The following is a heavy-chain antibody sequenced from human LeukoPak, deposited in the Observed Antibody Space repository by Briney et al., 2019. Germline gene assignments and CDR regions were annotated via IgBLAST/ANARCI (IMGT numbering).Heavy chain of an antibody. CDR3: ARGRTYSEGYHLDY. Sequence: SGTLSLPGTISGDSTSIDRYYGGWVRQPPGKGLERIRNIYYSGRTYYNPSLTNQVTISVDASSNQFSLKLEFVPAARPALYYCARGRTYSEGYHLDYWGQGALVTVSP. V-gene: IGHV4-39*01. J-gene: IGHJ4*02. D-gene: IGHD1-26*01. CDR1: GDSTSIDRYY. CDR2: IYYSGRT.